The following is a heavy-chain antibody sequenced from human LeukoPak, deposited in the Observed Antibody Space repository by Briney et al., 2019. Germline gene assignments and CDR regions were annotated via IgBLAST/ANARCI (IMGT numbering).Heavy chain of an antibody. V-gene: IGHV4-59*01. Sequence: SETLSLTCTVSGGSIRSYYWSWLRQPPGKGLEWIGYIYYSGSTNYNPSLKSRVTISVDTSKNHFSLKLSSVTAADTAVYYCARDLYSGYDWVGFNIWGQGTVVTVSS. CDR2: IYYSGST. J-gene: IGHJ3*02. CDR3: ARDLYSGYDWVGFNI. D-gene: IGHD5-12*01. CDR1: GGSIRSYY.